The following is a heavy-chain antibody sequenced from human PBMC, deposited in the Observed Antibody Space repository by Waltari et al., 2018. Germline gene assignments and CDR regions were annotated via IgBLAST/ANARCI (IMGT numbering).Heavy chain of an antibody. CDR1: GFTFSSYS. CDR2: ISSSSSYI. V-gene: IGHV3-21*01. CDR3: ARPGVPAAMLNWFDP. D-gene: IGHD2-2*01. J-gene: IGHJ5*02. Sequence: EVQLVESGGGLVKPGGSLRLSCAASGFTFSSYSMNWVRQAPGKGLEWVSSISSSSSYIYYADSVKGRFTISRDNAKNSLYLQMNSLRAEDTAVYYCARPGVPAAMLNWFDPWGQGTLVTVSS.